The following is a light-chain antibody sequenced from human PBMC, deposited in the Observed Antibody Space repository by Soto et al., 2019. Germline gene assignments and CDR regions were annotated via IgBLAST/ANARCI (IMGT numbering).Light chain of an antibody. V-gene: IGKV3-20*01. CDR2: HTS. CDR3: QQYDTFPYT. CDR1: QSITSSY. Sequence: EIVLTQSPGTLSLSPWERATLSCRASQSITSSYLAWYQEKPRQAPRLLIYHTSTRATGIPDSFSGSGSGTDFTLIVNRREPEDVAVYYCQQYDTFPYTFGQGNKLEI. J-gene: IGKJ2*01.